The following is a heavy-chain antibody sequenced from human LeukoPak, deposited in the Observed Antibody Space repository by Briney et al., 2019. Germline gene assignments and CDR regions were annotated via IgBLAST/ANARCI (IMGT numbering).Heavy chain of an antibody. CDR2: LYNAGST. J-gene: IGHJ4*02. CDR1: GFIVSNNY. D-gene: IGHD6-13*01. Sequence: PGGSLRLSCVASGFIVSNNYMSWVRQAPGKGLEWVSVLYNAGSTYYAESVKGRFTISRDNSKNTLYLQMNSLRAEDTAVYYCAKAVAGYFFDYWGQGTLVTVSS. CDR3: AKAVAGYFFDY. V-gene: IGHV3-53*01.